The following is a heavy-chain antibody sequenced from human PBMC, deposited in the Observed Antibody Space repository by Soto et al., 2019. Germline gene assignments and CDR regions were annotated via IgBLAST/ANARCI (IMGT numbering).Heavy chain of an antibody. CDR3: ARSSGGNFGIIIEGSNWFDP. V-gene: IGHV1-46*01. D-gene: IGHD3-3*01. J-gene: IGHJ5*02. CDR1: GNTFTSYY. CDR2: INPNGGST. Sequence: ASVKVTCKAPGNTFTSYYLNWVRQAPGQGLEWMGVINPNGGSTKYAQKFQGRITMTRDTSRSTVYMELSSLRSEDTAVYYCARSSGGNFGIIIEGSNWFDPWGQGTLVTVSS.